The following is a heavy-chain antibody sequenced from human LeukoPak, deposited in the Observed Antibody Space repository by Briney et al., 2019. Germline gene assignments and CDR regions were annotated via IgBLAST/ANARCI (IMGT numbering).Heavy chain of an antibody. Sequence: SQTLSLTCAISGDSVSTNSATWNWIRQSPSRGLEWLGRTYYRSKWYNDYAVSVKSRITINPDTSKNQFSLQLNSVTPEDTAVYYCARSGDPTVYYYYGMDVWGQGTTVTVSS. V-gene: IGHV6-1*01. D-gene: IGHD4-17*01. CDR1: GDSVSTNSAT. CDR3: ARSGDPTVYYYYGMDV. J-gene: IGHJ6*02. CDR2: TYYRSKWYN.